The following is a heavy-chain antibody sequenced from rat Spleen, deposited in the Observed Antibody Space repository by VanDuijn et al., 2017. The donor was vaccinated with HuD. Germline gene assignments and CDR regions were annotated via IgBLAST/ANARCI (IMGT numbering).Heavy chain of an antibody. CDR2: ISDDGSTT. CDR3: TRDGVEGMGY. CDR1: GFTFSDFY. Sequence: EVQLVESDGGLVQPGRSLKLSCAASGFTFSDFYMAWVRQAPTKGLEWVATISDDGSTTYYRDSVKGRFTISRDNAKSTLYLQMNSLRSEDTATYYCTRDGVEGMGYWGQGVMVTVSS. J-gene: IGHJ2*01. V-gene: IGHV5-20*01. D-gene: IGHD1-11*01.